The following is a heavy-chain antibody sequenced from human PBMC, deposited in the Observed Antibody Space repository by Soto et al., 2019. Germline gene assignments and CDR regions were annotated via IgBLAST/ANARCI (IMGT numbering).Heavy chain of an antibody. CDR1: GGTFSSYA. Sequence: SVKVSCKASGGTFSSYAISWVRQAPGQGLEWMGGIIPIFGTANYAQKFQGRVTITADKSTSTAYMELSSLRSEDTAVYYCARGGSSGWYGGGFDYWGQGTLVTVSS. CDR3: ARGGSSGWYGGGFDY. D-gene: IGHD6-19*01. CDR2: IIPIFGTA. J-gene: IGHJ4*02. V-gene: IGHV1-69*06.